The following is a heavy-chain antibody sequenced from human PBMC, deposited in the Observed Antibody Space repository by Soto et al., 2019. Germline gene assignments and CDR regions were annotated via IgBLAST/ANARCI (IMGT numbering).Heavy chain of an antibody. J-gene: IGHJ4*02. V-gene: IGHV1-69*12. CDR2: FIPIFGTT. Sequence: QVQLVQSGAEVKKPGSSVKVSCKASGATFSTNAFSWVRQAPGQGLEWMGGFIPIFGTTDYAQKFQGRLTITADESASTAYMELRNLRSEDTAIDFCARSITATLGREDYWGQGTLVTASS. CDR1: GATFSTNA. D-gene: IGHD5-18*01. CDR3: ARSITATLGREDY.